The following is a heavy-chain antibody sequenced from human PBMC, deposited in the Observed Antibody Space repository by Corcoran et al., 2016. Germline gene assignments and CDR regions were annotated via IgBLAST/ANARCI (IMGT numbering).Heavy chain of an antibody. CDR2: INHSGST. CDR1: GGSFSGYY. J-gene: IGHJ4*02. D-gene: IGHD3-9*01. CDR3: ARGHTSGLGDY. V-gene: IGHV4-34*01. Sequence: QVQLQQWGAGLLKPSETLSLTCAVYGGSFSGYYWSWIRQPPGKGLEWIGEINHSGSTNYNPSLKSRVTISVDTSKNQFSLKLRPVTAADTAVHYCARGHTSGLGDYWGQGTLVTVSS.